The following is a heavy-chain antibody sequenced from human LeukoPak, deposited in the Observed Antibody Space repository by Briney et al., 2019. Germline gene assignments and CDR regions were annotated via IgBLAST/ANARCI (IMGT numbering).Heavy chain of an antibody. Sequence: GRSLRLSCAASGFTFDDYGMSWVRQAPGKGLEWVSGINWNGGSTGYADSVKGRFTISRDNAKNSLYLQMNSLRAEDTALYHCARVEGYSSSSANDYWGQGTLVTVSS. CDR1: GFTFDDYG. J-gene: IGHJ4*02. CDR3: ARVEGYSSSSANDY. V-gene: IGHV3-20*01. CDR2: INWNGGST. D-gene: IGHD6-6*01.